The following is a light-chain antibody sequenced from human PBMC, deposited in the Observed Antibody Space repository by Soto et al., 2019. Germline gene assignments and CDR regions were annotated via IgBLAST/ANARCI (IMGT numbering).Light chain of an antibody. V-gene: IGKV3-20*01. Sequence: EIVLTQSPGTLSLSPGERATLSCRASQSVSSNYLAWYQQRPGQAPRLLIYGASSRATVIPDRFSGSGSGADFTLTISRLEPEDFAVYYCQQYGSSPLFTFGPGTKVDIK. CDR3: QQYGSSPLFT. CDR1: QSVSSNY. J-gene: IGKJ3*01. CDR2: GAS.